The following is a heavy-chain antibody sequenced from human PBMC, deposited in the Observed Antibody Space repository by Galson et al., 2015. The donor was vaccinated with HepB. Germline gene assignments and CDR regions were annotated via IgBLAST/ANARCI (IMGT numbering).Heavy chain of an antibody. CDR1: GFTFSSYG. V-gene: IGHV3-33*01. J-gene: IGHJ4*02. D-gene: IGHD2-2*01. Sequence: SLRLSCAASGFTFSSYGMHWVRQAPGKGLEWVAIIWNNGGNEYYGDSVKGRFTISRDNSKNTLYLEMNRMSAEDTAVYYCARASHCSSTSCPPGDYWGQGTLVTVSS. CDR3: ARASHCSSTSCPPGDY. CDR2: IWNNGGNE.